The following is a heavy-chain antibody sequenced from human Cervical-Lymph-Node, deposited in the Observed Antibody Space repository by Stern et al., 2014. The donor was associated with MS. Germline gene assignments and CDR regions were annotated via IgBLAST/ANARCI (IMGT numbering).Heavy chain of an antibody. D-gene: IGHD4-17*01. J-gene: IGHJ4*02. V-gene: IGHV5-51*01. CDR3: GRPAEDGDYYFRY. CDR2: IYPGDSDT. Sequence: EVQLVESGAEVKKPGESLTISCKTSGYSFSSYWIPWVRQVPGKGLEWMGIIYPGDSDTFYSPSFQGHVIISADKSTTTAYLQWSSLRASDTAIYYCGRPAEDGDYYFRYWGQGTLVTVSS. CDR1: GYSFSSYW.